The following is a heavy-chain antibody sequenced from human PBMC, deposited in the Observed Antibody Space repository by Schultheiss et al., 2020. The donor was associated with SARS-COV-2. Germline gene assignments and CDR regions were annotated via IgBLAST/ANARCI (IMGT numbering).Heavy chain of an antibody. D-gene: IGHD2-2*01. CDR2: INPSGGST. CDR1: GYTFTSYY. CDR3: ARSHESTSGNYQYGMDV. J-gene: IGHJ6*02. V-gene: IGHV1-46*01. Sequence: ASVKVSCKASGYTFTSYYMHWVRQAPGQGLEWMGIINPSGGSTSYAQKFQGRVTMTRDTSTSTVYMELSSLRSEDTAVYYCARSHESTSGNYQYGMDVWGQGATVTVSS.